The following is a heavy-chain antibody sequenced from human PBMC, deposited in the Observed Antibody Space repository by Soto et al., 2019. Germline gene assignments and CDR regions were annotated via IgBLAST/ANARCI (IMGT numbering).Heavy chain of an antibody. CDR1: GSTSNEYA. D-gene: IGHD2-15*01. CDR3: GKDGKAGGLDF. Sequence: GGSLRLSCAVSGSTSNEYAMHWLRQAPGEGLEWVSGIFLESDRTGYADSVKGRFTTSRDKAKNSLYLQMNSLRPEDTALYYCGKDGKAGGLDFWGQGTLVTVSS. CDR2: IFLESDRT. J-gene: IGHJ4*02. V-gene: IGHV3-9*02.